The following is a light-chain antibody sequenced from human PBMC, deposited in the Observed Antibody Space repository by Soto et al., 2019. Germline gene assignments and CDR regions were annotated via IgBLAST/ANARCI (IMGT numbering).Light chain of an antibody. CDR1: QGVSSW. Sequence: DIQMTQSTSSVSASVGDRVTITCRASQGVSSWLAWYQQKAGKAPKLLITGTSSLQSGVPSRFSGSGSGTDFTLTITSLQPKDFATYYCQQANSFPLTFGGGTRVEIK. V-gene: IGKV1-12*01. CDR3: QQANSFPLT. J-gene: IGKJ4*01. CDR2: GTS.